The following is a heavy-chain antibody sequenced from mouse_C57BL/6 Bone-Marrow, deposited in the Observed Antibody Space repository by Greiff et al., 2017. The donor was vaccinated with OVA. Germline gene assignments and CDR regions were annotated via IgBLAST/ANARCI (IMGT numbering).Heavy chain of an antibody. D-gene: IGHD1-1*01. CDR2: IDPSDSYP. J-gene: IGHJ3*01. CDR3: ARSQEMDYYGSSLFAY. Sequence: QVQLQQPGAELVMPGASVKLSCKASGYTFTSYWMHWVKQRPGQGLEWIGEIDPSDSYPNYNQKFKGKSTLTVDKSSSTAYMQLSSLTSEDSAVYYCARSQEMDYYGSSLFAYWGQGTLVTVSA. V-gene: IGHV1-69*01. CDR1: GYTFTSYW.